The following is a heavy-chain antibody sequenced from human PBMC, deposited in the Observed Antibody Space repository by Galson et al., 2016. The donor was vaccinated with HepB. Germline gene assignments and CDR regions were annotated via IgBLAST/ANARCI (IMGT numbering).Heavy chain of an antibody. J-gene: IGHJ4*01. CDR2: FSRSSGTI. CDR3: ARDGTWNWVFDC. V-gene: IGHV3-48*01. Sequence: SLRLSCAASGFSFSTYNMNWVRQAPGKGLVWVSYFSRSSGTIHYADSVKGRFTISRDNAKNSLYLQMDSLRAEDTAVYYCARDGTWNWVFDCWGQGTLVTVSS. D-gene: IGHD1-7*01. CDR1: GFSFSTYN.